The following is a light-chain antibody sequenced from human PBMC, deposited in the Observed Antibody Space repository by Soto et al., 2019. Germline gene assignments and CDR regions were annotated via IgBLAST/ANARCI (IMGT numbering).Light chain of an antibody. V-gene: IGKV1-5*01. CDR1: RSVGNR. J-gene: IGKJ1*01. CDR3: QQCSTDAVT. Sequence: DIQMTQSPSTLSASVGDRVIITCRASRSVGNRLAWYQQKPGKAPKVLIFDGSTLRSGVPSRFSGSGSGTEFSLAISSLQPDDFATYYCQQCSTDAVTFGQGTKVEVK. CDR2: DGS.